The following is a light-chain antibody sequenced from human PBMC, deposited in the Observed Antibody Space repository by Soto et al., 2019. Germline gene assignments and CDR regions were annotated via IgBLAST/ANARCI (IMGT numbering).Light chain of an antibody. J-gene: IGLJ1*01. V-gene: IGLV2-23*02. CDR3: CSYAGSNNFV. Sequence: QSALTQPASVSGSPGQSITISCTGTSSGVGTYNLVSWYQQHPGKAPKLMIYEVSERPSGVSNRFSGSKSGNTASLTISGLQAEDEADYYCCSYAGSNNFVFGTGTKVTVL. CDR2: EVS. CDR1: SSGVGTYNL.